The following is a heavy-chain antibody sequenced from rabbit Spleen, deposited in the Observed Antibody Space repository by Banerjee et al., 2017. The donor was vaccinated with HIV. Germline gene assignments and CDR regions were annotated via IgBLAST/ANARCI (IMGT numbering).Heavy chain of an antibody. CDR2: IDTGSSGFT. D-gene: IGHD1-1*01. CDR3: ARDTSSSFSSYGMDL. Sequence: QSLEESGGDLVKPGASLTLTCTASGVSFSSSSYMCWVRQAPGKGLEWIACIDTGSSGFTYFATWAQGRFTCSKTSSTTVTLQMTRLTAADTATYFCARDTSSSFSSYGMDLRGPGTLVTVS. J-gene: IGHJ6*01. V-gene: IGHV1S40*01. CDR1: GVSFSSSSY.